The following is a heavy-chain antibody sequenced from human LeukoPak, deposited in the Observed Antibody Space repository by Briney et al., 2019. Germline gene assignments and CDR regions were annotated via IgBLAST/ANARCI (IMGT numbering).Heavy chain of an antibody. J-gene: IGHJ4*02. V-gene: IGHV4-59*01. CDR3: ARDRPGDSSLDY. Sequence: ETLSLTCTVSGGSISRDYWSWIRQPPGKGLEWIGYIDYAGRTNYNPSLKSRVTISVGTSKNQFSLKLSSVTAADTAVYYCARDRPGDSSLDYWGQGTLVTVSS. CDR2: IDYAGRT. D-gene: IGHD6-13*01. CDR1: GGSISRDY.